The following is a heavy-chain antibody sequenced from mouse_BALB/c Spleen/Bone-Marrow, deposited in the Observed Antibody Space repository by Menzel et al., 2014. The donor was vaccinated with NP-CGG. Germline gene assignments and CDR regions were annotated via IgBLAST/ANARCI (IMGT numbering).Heavy chain of an antibody. CDR2: IWGGGST. CDR3: AKLGRSYYYFDV. Sequence: QVQLKESGPGLVAPSQSLSITCTVLGFSLTDYGVSWIRQPPGKGLEWLGVIWGGGSTYYNSALKSRLSISKDNSKSQVFLKLNSLQTVDTAMYYCAKLGRSYYYFDVWGAGTTVTVSS. J-gene: IGHJ1*01. D-gene: IGHD1-1*01. CDR1: GFSLTDYG. V-gene: IGHV2-6-5*01.